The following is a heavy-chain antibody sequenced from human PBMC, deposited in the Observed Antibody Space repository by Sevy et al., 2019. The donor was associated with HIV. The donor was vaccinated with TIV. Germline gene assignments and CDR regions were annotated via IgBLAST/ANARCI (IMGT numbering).Heavy chain of an antibody. D-gene: IGHD2-21*01. J-gene: IGHJ4*02. V-gene: IGHV3-30*02. CDR2: IQYDGSNK. CDR3: VKERGGEGGDH. CDR1: GFSFSSYG. Sequence: GGYLRLSCAASGFSFSSYGMHWVRQAPGKGLEWMSYIQYDGSNKDYADSVKGRFTISRDNSKNTLYLQMNSLRVEDMAVFYCVKERGGEGGDHWGQGTLVTVSS.